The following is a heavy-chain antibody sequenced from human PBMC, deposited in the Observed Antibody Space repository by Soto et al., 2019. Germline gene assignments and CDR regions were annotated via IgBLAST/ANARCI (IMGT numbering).Heavy chain of an antibody. V-gene: IGHV3-30-3*01. CDR2: ISYDGSNK. D-gene: IGHD1-20*01. CDR3: ARLDITGTHFDY. J-gene: IGHJ4*02. CDR1: GFTFSSYA. Sequence: GGSLRLSCAASGFTFSSYAMHWVRQAPGKGLEWVAVISYDGSNKYYADSVKGRFTISRDNSKNTLYLQMNSLRAEDTAVYYCARLDITGTHFDYWGQGTLVTVSS.